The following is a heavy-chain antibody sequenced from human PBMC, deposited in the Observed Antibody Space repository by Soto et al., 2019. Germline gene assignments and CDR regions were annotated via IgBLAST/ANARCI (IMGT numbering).Heavy chain of an antibody. CDR2: IYYSGST. D-gene: IGHD4-17*01. Sequence: PSETLSLTCTVSGGSISIISYSWGWIRQPPGKGLEWIGSIYYSGSTYYNPSLKSRVTISVDRSKNQFSLKLSSVTAADTAVYYCARSQTTVTSYDYWGQGTLVTVSS. J-gene: IGHJ4*02. CDR1: GGSISIISYS. CDR3: ARSQTTVTSYDY. V-gene: IGHV4-39*07.